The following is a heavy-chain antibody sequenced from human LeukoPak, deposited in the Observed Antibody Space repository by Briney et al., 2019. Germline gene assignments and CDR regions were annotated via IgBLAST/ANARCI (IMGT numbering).Heavy chain of an antibody. CDR3: AKEFIPESSGFDAFDI. CDR1: GFTFSTYE. J-gene: IGHJ3*02. V-gene: IGHV3-48*03. CDR2: ISSSGSTI. Sequence: GGSLRLSCAASGFTFSTYEMDWVRKAPGKGLEWVSYISSSGSTIYYADSVRGRFTISRDNAKNSLYLPMNSLRAEDTAVYYCAKEFIPESSGFDAFDIWGQGTMVTVSS. D-gene: IGHD3-22*01.